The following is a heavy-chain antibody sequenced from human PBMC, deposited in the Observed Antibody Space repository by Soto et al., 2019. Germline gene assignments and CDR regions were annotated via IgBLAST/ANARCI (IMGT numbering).Heavy chain of an antibody. V-gene: IGHV3-74*03. Sequence: EVQLLESGGDLVQPGGSLRLSCAASGFTFSGHWMHWVRQVPGKGLEWVSRLNTDGGSSAYADSVNGRFTISRDNAKNTLYLQMNGLGAEDTAVYYCAREAGYCSRTSCYRRAFDTWGQGTTVTVSS. CDR3: AREAGYCSRTSCYRRAFDT. D-gene: IGHD2-2*01. J-gene: IGHJ3*02. CDR1: GFTFSGHW. CDR2: LNTDGGSS.